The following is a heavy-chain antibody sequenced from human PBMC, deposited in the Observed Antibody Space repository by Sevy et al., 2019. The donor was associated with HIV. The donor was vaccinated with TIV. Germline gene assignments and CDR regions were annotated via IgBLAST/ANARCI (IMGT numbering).Heavy chain of an antibody. CDR3: ARGISVVPLTGFWFDP. V-gene: IGHV1-18*01. CDR1: GYTFTDYG. J-gene: IGHJ5*02. D-gene: IGHD7-27*01. CDR2: IGTYNGHR. Sequence: ASVKVSCKASGYTFTDYGITWVRQAAGQGLEWMGWIGTYNGHRNYAQKFQARVNMTTDTSTSTDYMEMTSLRSDDTAVYYCARGISVVPLTGFWFDPWGQGTLVTVSS.